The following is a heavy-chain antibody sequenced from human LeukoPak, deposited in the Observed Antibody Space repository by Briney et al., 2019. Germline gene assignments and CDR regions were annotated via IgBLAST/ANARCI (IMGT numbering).Heavy chain of an antibody. CDR2: IWYDGSNK. Sequence: GGSLRRSCAASGFTFSNYGMHWVRQAPGKGLEWVAVIWYDGSNKYYADSVKGRFTISRDNSKNTLYLQMNSLRAEDTAVYYCAGNYGPYYFDYWGQGTLVTVSS. CDR3: AGNYGPYYFDY. CDR1: GFTFSNYG. J-gene: IGHJ4*02. D-gene: IGHD3-10*01. V-gene: IGHV3-33*01.